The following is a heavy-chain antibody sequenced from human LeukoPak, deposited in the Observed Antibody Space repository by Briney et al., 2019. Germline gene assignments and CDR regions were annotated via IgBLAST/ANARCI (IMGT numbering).Heavy chain of an antibody. CDR1: GGTFSSYA. V-gene: IGHV1-69*01. J-gene: IGHJ5*02. Sequence: SVKVSCKASGGTFSSYAISWVRQAPGQGLEWMGGIIPIFGTANYAQKFQGRVTITADESTSTAYMELSSLRSEDTAVYYCARAAPGYSSSFGFDPWGQGTLVTVSS. D-gene: IGHD6-13*01. CDR3: ARAAPGYSSSFGFDP. CDR2: IIPIFGTA.